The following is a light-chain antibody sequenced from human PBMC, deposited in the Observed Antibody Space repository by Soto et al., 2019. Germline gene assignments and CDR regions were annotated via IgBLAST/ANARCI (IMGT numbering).Light chain of an antibody. Sequence: EIVLTQSPGTLSLSPGERATLSCRASQSVSSSYLAWYQQKPGQAPRLLIYGASSRATGIPDRFSGSWSGTDFTLTISRLEPEDLGVYYCQQYGSFPCTFGQGTKLEIK. CDR1: QSVSSSY. J-gene: IGKJ2*02. CDR2: GAS. CDR3: QQYGSFPCT. V-gene: IGKV3-20*01.